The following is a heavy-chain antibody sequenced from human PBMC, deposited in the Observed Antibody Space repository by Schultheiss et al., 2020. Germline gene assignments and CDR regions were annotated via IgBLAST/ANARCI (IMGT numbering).Heavy chain of an antibody. CDR1: GYTSATYG. J-gene: IGHJ4*02. CDR2: ISAYSGNT. CDR3: ARRDIKGSDYGDYFDF. Sequence: ASVKVSCKASGYTSATYGVTWVRQAPGQGLEWMGWISAYSGNTDSSQKLQGRLTMTTDTSTNTAYMELRSLRSDDTAVYYCARRDIKGSDYGDYFDFWGQGTLVTVSS. D-gene: IGHD4-17*01. V-gene: IGHV1-18*04.